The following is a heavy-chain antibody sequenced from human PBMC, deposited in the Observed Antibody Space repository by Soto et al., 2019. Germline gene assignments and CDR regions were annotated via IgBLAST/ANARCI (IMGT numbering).Heavy chain of an antibody. CDR1: GFTFSSYG. CDR3: ASLAAAGTGDAFDI. Sequence: GGSLRLSCAASGFTFSSYGMHWVRQAPGKGLEWVAVIWYDGSNKYYADSVKGRFTISRDNSKNTLYLQMNSLRAEDTAVYYCASLAAAGTGDAFDIWGQGTMVTVSS. D-gene: IGHD6-13*01. CDR2: IWYDGSNK. J-gene: IGHJ3*02. V-gene: IGHV3-33*01.